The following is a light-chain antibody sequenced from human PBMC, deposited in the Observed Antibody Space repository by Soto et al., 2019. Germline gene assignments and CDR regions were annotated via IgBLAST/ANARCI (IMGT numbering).Light chain of an antibody. Sequence: IQLTQSPSSLSASVGDRVTISCRASQGIANFSAWYQQKPGKAPKLLIYAASTLQSGAPSRFSGSGSGINFTLTISSLLPEDFATDYCQQLNSIPIPFGPVTKVDSK. CDR2: AAS. CDR1: QGIANF. J-gene: IGKJ3*01. CDR3: QQLNSIPIP. V-gene: IGKV1-9*01.